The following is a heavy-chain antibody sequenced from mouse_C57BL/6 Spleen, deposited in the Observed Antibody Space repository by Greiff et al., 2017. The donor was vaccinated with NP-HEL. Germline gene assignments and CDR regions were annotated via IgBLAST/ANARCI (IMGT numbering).Heavy chain of an antibody. V-gene: IGHV5-9-1*02. CDR2: ISSGGDYI. CDR1: GFTFSSYA. D-gene: IGHD1-1*01. Sequence: EVQLVESGEGLVKPGGSLKLSCAASGFTFSSYAMSWVRQTPEKRLEWVAYISSGGDYIYYADTVKGRFTISRDNARNTLYLQMSSLKSEDTAMYYCTRDPNLLLPMDYWGQGTSVTVSS. CDR3: TRDPNLLLPMDY. J-gene: IGHJ4*01.